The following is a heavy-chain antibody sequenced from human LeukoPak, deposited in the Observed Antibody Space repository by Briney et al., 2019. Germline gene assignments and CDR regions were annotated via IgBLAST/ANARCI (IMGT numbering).Heavy chain of an antibody. Sequence: PGGSLRLSCAASGFTFSSYSMNWVRQAPGKGLEWVSSISSSSSYIYYADSVKGRFTISRDNAKNSLYLQMNSLRAEDTAVYYCARETKRGYCSGGSCYSFRDYYYYYYMDVWGKGTTVTVSS. CDR3: ARETKRGYCSGGSCYSFRDYYYYYYMDV. CDR1: GFTFSSYS. D-gene: IGHD2-15*01. CDR2: ISSSSSYI. V-gene: IGHV3-21*01. J-gene: IGHJ6*03.